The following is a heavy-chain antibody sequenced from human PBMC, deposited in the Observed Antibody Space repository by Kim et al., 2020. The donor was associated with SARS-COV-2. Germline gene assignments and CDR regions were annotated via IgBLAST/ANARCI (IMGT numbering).Heavy chain of an antibody. V-gene: IGHV3-30-3*01. CDR1: GFTFSSYA. Sequence: GGSLRLSCAASGFTFSSYAMHWVRQAPGKGLEWVAVISYDGSNKYYADSVKGRFTISRDNSKNTLYLQMNSLRAEDTAVYYCARGVDSSGYYLDYWGQGTLVTVSS. D-gene: IGHD3-22*01. J-gene: IGHJ4*02. CDR3: ARGVDSSGYYLDY. CDR2: ISYDGSNK.